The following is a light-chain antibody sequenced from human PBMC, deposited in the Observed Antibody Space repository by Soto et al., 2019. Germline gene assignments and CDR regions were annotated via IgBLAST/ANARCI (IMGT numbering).Light chain of an antibody. Sequence: DIQMTQSPSSLSASVGDRVTITCRASQSVSKYLNWFQHKPGRAPKLLIHTASTLRSGVPSRFSGSGSGTDFTLTISSLQREDFANYYCQQSYTTPYTFGQGTELEIK. J-gene: IGKJ2*01. CDR2: TAS. CDR1: QSVSKY. V-gene: IGKV1-39*01. CDR3: QQSYTTPYT.